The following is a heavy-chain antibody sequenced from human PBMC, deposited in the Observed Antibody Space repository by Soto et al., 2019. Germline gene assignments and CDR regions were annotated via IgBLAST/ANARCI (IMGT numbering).Heavy chain of an antibody. Sequence: GASVKVSCKSSGYTFTSYYIHWGRQAPGQGLEWMGIINPSGGSTSYAQKFQGRVTMTRDTSTSTVYMELSSLRSEDTAVYYCARDHGSWYIDYWGQGTLVTVSS. J-gene: IGHJ4*02. CDR3: ARDHGSWYIDY. CDR2: INPSGGST. D-gene: IGHD6-13*01. V-gene: IGHV1-46*01. CDR1: GYTFTSYY.